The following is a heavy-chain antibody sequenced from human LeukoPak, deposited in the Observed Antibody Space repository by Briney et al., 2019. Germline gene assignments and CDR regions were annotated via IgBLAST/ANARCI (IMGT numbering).Heavy chain of an antibody. CDR1: GGSFSGYY. D-gene: IGHD2-2*01. J-gene: IGHJ4*02. V-gene: IGHV4-34*01. CDR3: ARVSGVIRRRTIVVVPAAGFDY. Sequence: SETLSLTCAVYGGSFSGYYWSWIRQPPGKGLEWIGEINHSGSTNYNPSLKSRVTISVDTSKNQFSLKLSSVTAADTAVYYCARVSGVIRRRTIVVVPAAGFDYWGQGTLVTVSS. CDR2: INHSGST.